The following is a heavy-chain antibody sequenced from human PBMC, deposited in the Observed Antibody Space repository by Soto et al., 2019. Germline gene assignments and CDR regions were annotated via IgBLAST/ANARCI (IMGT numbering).Heavy chain of an antibody. CDR1: GGSFSGYY. CDR3: ARSTYTRAYYDFWSGYDPRSDRPDWFDP. V-gene: IGHV4-34*01. J-gene: IGHJ5*02. D-gene: IGHD3-3*01. Sequence: SETLSLTCAVYGGSFSGYYWSWIRQPPGKGLEWIGEINHSVSTNYNPSLKSRVTISVDTSKNQFSLKLSSVTAADTAVYYCARSTYTRAYYDFWSGYDPRSDRPDWFDPWGQGTTVTVSS. CDR2: INHSVST.